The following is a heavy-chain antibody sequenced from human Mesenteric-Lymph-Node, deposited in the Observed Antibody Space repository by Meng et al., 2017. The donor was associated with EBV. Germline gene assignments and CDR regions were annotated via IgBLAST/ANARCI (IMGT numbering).Heavy chain of an antibody. D-gene: IGHD6-13*01. CDR3: ARDRGIAAADY. V-gene: IGHV4-39*07. CDR1: GGSISSSSYY. Sequence: QRQLQESGPGLVKPSETLSLTCTVSGGSISSSSYYWGWIRQPPGKGLEWIGSIYYSGSTYYNPSLKSRVTISVDTSKNQFSLKLSSVTAADTAVYYCARDRGIAAADYWGQGTLVTVSS. J-gene: IGHJ4*02. CDR2: IYYSGST.